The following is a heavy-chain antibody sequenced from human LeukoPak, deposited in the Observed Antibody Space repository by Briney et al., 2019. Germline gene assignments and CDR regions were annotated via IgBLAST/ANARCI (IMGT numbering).Heavy chain of an antibody. V-gene: IGHV3-33*06. CDR1: GFTFSSYG. CDR2: IWYDGSNQ. CDR3: GKERYVAAAGTILSFDS. Sequence: PGGSLRLSCVASGFTFSSYGMHWVRQAPGKGLEWVAIIWYDGSNQYYADSVKGRFTISRDNSKNTLYLQMSSLRAEDTAVYYCGKERYVAAAGTILSFDSWGQGTLVTVSS. D-gene: IGHD6-13*01. J-gene: IGHJ4*02.